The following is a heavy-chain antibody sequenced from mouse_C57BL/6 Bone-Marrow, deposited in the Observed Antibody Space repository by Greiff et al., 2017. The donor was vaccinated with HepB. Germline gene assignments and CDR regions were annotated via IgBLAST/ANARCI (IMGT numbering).Heavy chain of an antibody. CDR3: AREEGELRESAMDY. V-gene: IGHV1-53*01. CDR2: INPSNGGT. Sequence: QVHVKQPGTELVKPGASVKLSCKASGYTFTSYWMHWVKQRPGQGLEWIGNINPSNGGTNYNEKFKSKATLTVDKSSSTAYMQLSSLTSEDSAVYYCAREEGELRESAMDYWGQGTSVTVSS. CDR1: GYTFTSYW. D-gene: IGHD1-1*01. J-gene: IGHJ4*01.